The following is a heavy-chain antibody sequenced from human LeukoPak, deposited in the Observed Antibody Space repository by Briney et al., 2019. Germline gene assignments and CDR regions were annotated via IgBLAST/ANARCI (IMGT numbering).Heavy chain of an antibody. Sequence: ASVKVSCKASGGTFSGYAISWVRQAPGQGLEWMGGIIPIFGTANYAQKFQGRATITTDESTSTAYMELSSLRSEDTAVYYCARALVGCSGGSCYLDGPLDYWGQGTLVTVSS. J-gene: IGHJ4*02. V-gene: IGHV1-69*05. CDR3: ARALVGCSGGSCYLDGPLDY. D-gene: IGHD2-15*01. CDR2: IIPIFGTA. CDR1: GGTFSGYA.